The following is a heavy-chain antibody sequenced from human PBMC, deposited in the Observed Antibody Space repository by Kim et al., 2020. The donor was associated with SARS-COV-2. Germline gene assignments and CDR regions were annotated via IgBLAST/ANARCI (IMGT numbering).Heavy chain of an antibody. J-gene: IGHJ5*02. CDR2: ISYDGSNK. Sequence: GGSLRLSCAASGFTFSSYGMHWVRQAPGKGLEWVAVISYDGSNKYYADSVKGRFTISRDNSKNTLYLQMNSLRAEDTAVYYCAKVQNWNYDVNWFDPWGQGTLVTVSS. D-gene: IGHD1-7*01. CDR1: GFTFSSYG. CDR3: AKVQNWNYDVNWFDP. V-gene: IGHV3-30*18.